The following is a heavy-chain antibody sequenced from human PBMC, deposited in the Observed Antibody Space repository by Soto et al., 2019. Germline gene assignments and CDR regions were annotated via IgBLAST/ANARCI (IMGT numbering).Heavy chain of an antibody. CDR1: GFTFSSYA. CDR2: ISGRGGST. Sequence: EVQLLESGGGLVQPGGSLRLSCAASGFTFSSYAMSWVRQAPGKGLEWVSAISGRGGSTYYADSVKGRFTISRDNSKNTLYLQMNSLRAEDTAVYYCASYDFWSGYYTGFRGYWGQGTLVTVSS. CDR3: ASYDFWSGYYTGFRGY. V-gene: IGHV3-23*01. D-gene: IGHD3-3*01. J-gene: IGHJ4*02.